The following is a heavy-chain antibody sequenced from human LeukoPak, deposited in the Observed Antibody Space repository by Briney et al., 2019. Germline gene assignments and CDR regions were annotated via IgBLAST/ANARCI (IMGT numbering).Heavy chain of an antibody. CDR1: GYTFTGYY. J-gene: IGHJ4*02. V-gene: IGHV1-24*01. CDR3: ATNGGLRFLEWQTHGY. Sequence: ASVKVSCKASGYTFTGYYMHWVRQAPGQGLEWMGGFDPEDGETIYAQKFQGRVTMTEDTSTDTAYMELSSLRSEDTAVYYCATNGGLRFLEWQTHGYWGQGTLVTVSS. CDR2: FDPEDGET. D-gene: IGHD3-3*01.